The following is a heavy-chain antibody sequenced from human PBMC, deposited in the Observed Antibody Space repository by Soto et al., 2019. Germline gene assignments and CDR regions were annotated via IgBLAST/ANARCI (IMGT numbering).Heavy chain of an antibody. Sequence: GGSLRLSCAASGFTFSSSAVSWVRQAPGKGLEWVSAISGSGGSTYYADSVKGRFTFSRDNSKNTLYPQMNSLRAEDTAVYYCAKGYYDFWSAMDVWGKGTTVTVSS. D-gene: IGHD3-3*01. CDR1: GFTFSSSA. J-gene: IGHJ6*03. CDR3: AKGYYDFWSAMDV. CDR2: ISGSGGST. V-gene: IGHV3-23*01.